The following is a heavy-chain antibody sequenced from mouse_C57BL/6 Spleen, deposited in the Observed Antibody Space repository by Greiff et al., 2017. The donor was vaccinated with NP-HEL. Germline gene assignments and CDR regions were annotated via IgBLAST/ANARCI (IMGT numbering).Heavy chain of an antibody. D-gene: IGHD2-4*01. Sequence: EVMLVESGGGLVKPGGSLKLSCAASGFTFSDYGMHWVRQAPEKGLEWVAYISSGSSTIYYADTVKGRFTISRDNAKNTLFLQMTSLRSEDTAMYYCASPIYYDYDGGFAYWGQGTLVTVSA. CDR2: ISSGSSTI. V-gene: IGHV5-17*01. CDR3: ASPIYYDYDGGFAY. CDR1: GFTFSDYG. J-gene: IGHJ3*01.